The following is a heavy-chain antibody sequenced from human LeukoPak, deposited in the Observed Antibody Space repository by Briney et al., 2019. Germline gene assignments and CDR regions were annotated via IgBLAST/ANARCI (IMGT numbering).Heavy chain of an antibody. D-gene: IGHD2-21*02. Sequence: SGGSLRLSCPASGSTFSSYSMNWVGQPPGKGLDWVSSIISSSSYIYYADSVKGRFTISRDNAKNSLYLQMNSLRAEDTAVYYCARETYCGGDCYVQYYFDYWGQGTLVTVSS. J-gene: IGHJ4*02. CDR3: ARETYCGGDCYVQYYFDY. V-gene: IGHV3-21*01. CDR2: IISSSSYI. CDR1: GSTFSSYS.